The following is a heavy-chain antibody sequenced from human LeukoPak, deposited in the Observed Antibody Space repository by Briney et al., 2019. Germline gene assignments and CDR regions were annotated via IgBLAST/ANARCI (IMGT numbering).Heavy chain of an antibody. V-gene: IGHV4-31*03. CDR2: IYYSGST. D-gene: IGHD4-17*01. Sequence: PSQTLSLTCTVSGGSISSGGYYWSWIRQHPGKGLEWIGYIYYSGSTYYNPSLKSRVTISVDTSKNQFSPKLSSVTAADTAVYYCAKDSGPTVRRGYYFDYWGQGTLVTVSS. J-gene: IGHJ4*02. CDR1: GGSISSGGYY. CDR3: AKDSGPTVRRGYYFDY.